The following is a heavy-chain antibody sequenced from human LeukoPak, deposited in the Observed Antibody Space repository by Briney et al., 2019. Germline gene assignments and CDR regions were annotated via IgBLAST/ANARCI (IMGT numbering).Heavy chain of an antibody. Sequence: WASVKVSCKASGYTFTSYDINWVRQAPGQGLEWMGWMNPNSGNTGYAQKFQGRVTMTRNTSISTAYMELSSLRSEDTAVYYCARYRGYSYGYYAFDIWGQGTMVTVSS. J-gene: IGHJ3*02. CDR3: ARYRGYSYGYYAFDI. V-gene: IGHV1-8*01. CDR1: GYTFTSYD. D-gene: IGHD5-18*01. CDR2: MNPNSGNT.